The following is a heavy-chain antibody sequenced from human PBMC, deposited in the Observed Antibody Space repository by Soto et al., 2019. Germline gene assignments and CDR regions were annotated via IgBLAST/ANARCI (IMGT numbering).Heavy chain of an antibody. D-gene: IGHD3-22*01. Sequence: GGSLRLSCAASGFTVSSNYMSWVRQAPGKGLEWVSVIYSGGSTYYADSVKGRFTISRDNSKNTLYLQMNSLRAEDTAVYYCARDAYYYDSSGYYLNYYYYYGMDVWGQGTTVTVSS. CDR3: ARDAYYYDSSGYYLNYYYYYGMDV. J-gene: IGHJ6*02. V-gene: IGHV3-53*01. CDR2: IYSGGST. CDR1: GFTVSSNY.